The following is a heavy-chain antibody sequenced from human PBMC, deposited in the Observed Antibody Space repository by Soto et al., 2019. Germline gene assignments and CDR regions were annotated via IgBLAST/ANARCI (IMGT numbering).Heavy chain of an antibody. CDR2: ISGSGGST. D-gene: IGHD6-19*01. J-gene: IGHJ4*02. Sequence: EVQLLESGGGLVQPGGSLRLSCAASGFTFSSYAMSWVRQAPGKGLEWVSAISGSGGSTYYADSVKGRFTXSRDXSKXXXXXXXXXXXXXXXAVYYCAXXSLAVAGAFDYWGQGTLVTVSS. V-gene: IGHV3-23*01. CDR1: GFTFSSYA. CDR3: AXXSLAVAGAFDY.